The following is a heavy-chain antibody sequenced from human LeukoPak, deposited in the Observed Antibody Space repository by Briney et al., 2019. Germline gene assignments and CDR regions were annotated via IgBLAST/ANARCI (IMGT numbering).Heavy chain of an antibody. CDR3: ASSPTNSSGWYFYYYYYYMDV. D-gene: IGHD6-19*01. V-gene: IGHV3-7*01. CDR1: GFTFSSYW. CDR2: IKQDGSEK. J-gene: IGHJ6*03. Sequence: GGSLRLSCAASGFTFSSYWMSWVRQAPGKGLEWVANIKQDGSEKYYVDSVKGRFTISRDNAKNSLYLQMNSLRAEDTAVYYCASSPTNSSGWYFYYYYYYMDVWGKGTTVTVSS.